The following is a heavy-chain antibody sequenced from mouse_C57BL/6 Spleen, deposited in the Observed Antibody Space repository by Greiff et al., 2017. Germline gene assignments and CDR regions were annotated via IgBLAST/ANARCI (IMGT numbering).Heavy chain of an antibody. J-gene: IGHJ4*01. D-gene: IGHD1-3*01. Sequence: EVKLVESGGGLVQPKGSLKLSCAASGFSFNTYAMNWVRQAPGKGLEWVDRIRSKSNNYATYYADSVKDRFTISRDDSESMLYLQMNNLKTEDTAVYYCVRSLYGSSWGDYWGQGTSVTVSS. CDR1: GFSFNTYA. V-gene: IGHV10-1*01. CDR3: VRSLYGSSWGDY. CDR2: IRSKSNNYAT.